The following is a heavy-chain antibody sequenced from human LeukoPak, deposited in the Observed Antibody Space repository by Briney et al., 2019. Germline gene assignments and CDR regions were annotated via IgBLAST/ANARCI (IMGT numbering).Heavy chain of an antibody. V-gene: IGHV4-34*01. CDR3: ARAVYVWGSYRYTASGAFDI. CDR2: INHSGST. Sequence: PSETLSLTCAVYGGSFRGYYWSWIRQPPGKGLEWIGEINHSGSTNYNPSLKSRATISVDTSKNQFSLKLSSVTAADTAVYYCARAVYVWGSYRYTASGAFDIWGQGTMVTVSS. J-gene: IGHJ3*02. D-gene: IGHD3-16*02. CDR1: GGSFRGYY.